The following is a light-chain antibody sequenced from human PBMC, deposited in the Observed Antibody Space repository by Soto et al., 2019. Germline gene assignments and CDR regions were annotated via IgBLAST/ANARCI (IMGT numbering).Light chain of an antibody. V-gene: IGKV1-5*01. CDR1: QSISSW. CDR3: QQYNSWT. J-gene: IGKJ1*01. CDR2: DAS. Sequence: DIQMTQSPSTLSATVGDRVIITCRVSQSISSWLAWYQQKPGKAPKLLIYDASSLESGVPSRFSGSGSGTEFTLTISSLQPDDFATYYCQQYNSWTFGQGTKVDIK.